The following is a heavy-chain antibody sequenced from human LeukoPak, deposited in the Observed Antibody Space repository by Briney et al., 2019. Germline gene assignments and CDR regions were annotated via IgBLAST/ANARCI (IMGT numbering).Heavy chain of an antibody. CDR1: VYTFTSYS. V-gene: IGHV1-18*01. D-gene: IGHD1-26*01. J-gene: IGHJ4*02. CDR2: ISAFNGNT. Sequence: LRASLKISSKASVYTFTSYSSNGVRQAPGQELEWMGWISAFNGNTNYAQKVQGRGTMTTDTSTSTAYIELRSLRSDDTAVYYCARGLGGSGSYFLTFDYWGQGTLVTVSS. CDR3: ARGLGGSGSYFLTFDY.